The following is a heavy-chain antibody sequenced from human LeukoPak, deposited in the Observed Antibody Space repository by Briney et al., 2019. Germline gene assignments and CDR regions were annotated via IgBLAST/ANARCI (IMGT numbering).Heavy chain of an antibody. J-gene: IGHJ4*02. D-gene: IGHD3-22*01. Sequence: PSETLSLPCTVSGGSISSSSYYWGWIRQPPGKGLEWIGSIYYSGSTYYNPSLKSRVTISVDTSKNQFSLKLSSVTAADTAVYYCARDPPDSQYDSSGYSVDYWGQGTLVTVSS. CDR2: IYYSGST. V-gene: IGHV4-39*02. CDR3: ARDPPDSQYDSSGYSVDY. CDR1: GGSISSSSYY.